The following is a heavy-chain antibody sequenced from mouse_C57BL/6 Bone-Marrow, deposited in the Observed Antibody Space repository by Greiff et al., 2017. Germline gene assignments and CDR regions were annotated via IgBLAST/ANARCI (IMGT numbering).Heavy chain of an antibody. D-gene: IGHD1-1*01. V-gene: IGHV1-39*01. J-gene: IGHJ2*01. CDR3: AHRNGSRGDY. CDR1: GYSFTDYN. Sequence: VQLQQSGPELVKPGASVKISCKASGYSFTDYNMNWVKQSNGKSLEWIGVINPNSGTTSYNQKVKGKATLTVDQSSSTAYMQRNSLTSEDAAVYYCAHRNGSRGDYWGQGTTLTVSS. CDR2: INPNSGTT.